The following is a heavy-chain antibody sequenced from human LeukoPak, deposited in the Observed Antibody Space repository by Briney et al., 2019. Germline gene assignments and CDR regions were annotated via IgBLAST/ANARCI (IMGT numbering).Heavy chain of an antibody. D-gene: IGHD2-15*01. CDR2: INHSGST. Sequence: SETLSLTCAVYGGSFSGYYWSWIRQPPGKGLEWIGEINHSGSTNYNPSLKSRVTISVDTSKNQFSLKLSSVTAAVTAVYYCARAIGLGYCSGGSCYKSPFDYWGQGTLVTVSS. CDR3: ARAIGLGYCSGGSCYKSPFDY. V-gene: IGHV4-34*01. J-gene: IGHJ4*02. CDR1: GGSFSGYY.